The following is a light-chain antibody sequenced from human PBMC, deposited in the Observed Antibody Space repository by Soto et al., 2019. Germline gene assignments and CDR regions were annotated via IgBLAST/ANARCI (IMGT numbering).Light chain of an antibody. CDR2: EVT. V-gene: IGLV2-14*01. Sequence: QSVLTQPASVSGSPGQSITIPCTGTSSAVGAYNFVSWYQLHPGEAPKLIIYEVTNRPSGVSERFSGSKSGNTASLTISGLQSEDETDYYCSSYTSLSTVVFGTGTKVTVL. J-gene: IGLJ1*01. CDR1: SSAVGAYNF. CDR3: SSYTSLSTVV.